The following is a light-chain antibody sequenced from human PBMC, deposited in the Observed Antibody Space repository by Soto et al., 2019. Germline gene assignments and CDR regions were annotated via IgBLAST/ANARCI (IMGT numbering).Light chain of an antibody. CDR2: STN. V-gene: IGLV8-61*01. Sequence: TVVTQEPSFSVSPGGTVTLTCGLSSGSVTPSYHPSWYQQTPGQAPRALIHSTNTRSSGVPDRFSGSILGNRAALAVTGAQAYDECEYDCMFYIGSGISVFGGGTNLTVL. CDR3: MFYIGSGISV. J-gene: IGLJ3*02. CDR1: SGSVTPSYH.